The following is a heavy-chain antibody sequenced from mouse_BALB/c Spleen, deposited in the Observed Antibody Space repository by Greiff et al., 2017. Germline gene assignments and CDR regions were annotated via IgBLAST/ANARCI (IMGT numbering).Heavy chain of an antibody. CDR2: INPSSGYT. J-gene: IGHJ4*01. Sequence: LQESGAELARPGASVKMSCKASGYTFTSYTMHWVKQRPGQGLEWIGYINPSSGYTNYNQKFKDKATLTADKSSSTAYMQLSSLTSEDSAVYYCARLGPIGGTGMDYWGQGTSVTVSS. D-gene: IGHD2-14*01. V-gene: IGHV1-4*01. CDR3: ARLGPIGGTGMDY. CDR1: GYTFTSYT.